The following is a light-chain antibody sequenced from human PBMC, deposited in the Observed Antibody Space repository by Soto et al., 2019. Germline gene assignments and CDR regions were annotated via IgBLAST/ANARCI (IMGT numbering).Light chain of an antibody. CDR1: QSVSSN. V-gene: IGKV3-15*01. CDR2: GAS. Sequence: ELVMTQSPATLSVSPGERATLSCRASQSVSSNLAWYQQKPGQAPRLLIYGASTRATGIPARFSGSGSGTEFNLTISSLQSEDFAVYYYLQYNNWPLLTFGGETKVEIK. CDR3: LQYNNWPLLT. J-gene: IGKJ4*01.